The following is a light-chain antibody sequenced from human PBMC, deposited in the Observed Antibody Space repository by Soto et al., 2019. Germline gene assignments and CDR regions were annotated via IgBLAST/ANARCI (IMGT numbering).Light chain of an antibody. Sequence: QSVLTQPPSASGTPGQRVTISRSGSSSNIGTYTVNWYQQFPGTAPKLLIYNNDQRPSGVPDRFSGFKYGTAASLAISGLQSEDEAEYYCAAWDDSLSGLYVFGTATKLTVL. J-gene: IGLJ1*01. CDR1: SSNIGTYT. V-gene: IGLV1-44*01. CDR2: NND. CDR3: AAWDDSLSGLYV.